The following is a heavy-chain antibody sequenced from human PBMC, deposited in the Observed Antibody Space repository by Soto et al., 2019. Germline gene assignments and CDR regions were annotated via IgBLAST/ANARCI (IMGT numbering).Heavy chain of an antibody. Sequence: GGSLRLSCAASGFTFSSYAMSWVRQAPGKGLEWVSAISGSGGSTYYADSVKGRFTISRDNSKNTLYLQMNSLRAEETAVYYCAKDPVGYSSGWHNWFDPWGQGTLVTVSS. CDR1: GFTFSSYA. CDR3: AKDPVGYSSGWHNWFDP. J-gene: IGHJ5*02. CDR2: ISGSGGST. V-gene: IGHV3-23*01. D-gene: IGHD6-19*01.